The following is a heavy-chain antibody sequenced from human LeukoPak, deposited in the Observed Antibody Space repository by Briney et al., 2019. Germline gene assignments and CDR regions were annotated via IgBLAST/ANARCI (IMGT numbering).Heavy chain of an antibody. CDR3: AKDREVDTAMVTLVYWDY. Sequence: PGGSLRLSCAASGFTFSSYAMSWVRQAPGKGLEWVSVISGSGGSTYYADSVKGRFTISRDNSKNTLYLQMNSLRAEDTAVYYCAKDREVDTAMVTLVYWDYWGQRTLVTVSS. CDR2: ISGSGGST. D-gene: IGHD5-18*01. V-gene: IGHV3-23*01. J-gene: IGHJ4*02. CDR1: GFTFSSYA.